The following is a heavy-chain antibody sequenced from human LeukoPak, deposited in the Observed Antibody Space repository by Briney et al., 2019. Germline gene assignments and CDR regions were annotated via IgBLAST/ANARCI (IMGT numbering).Heavy chain of an antibody. J-gene: IGHJ1*01. CDR1: GFTFDDYA. D-gene: IGHD6-19*01. CDR2: ISGDGGST. V-gene: IGHV3-43*02. CDR3: AKDPPGIAVAGTGYFQH. Sequence: GGSLRLSCAASGFTFDDYAMHWVRQAPGKGLEWVSLISGDGGSTYYADSVKGRFTISRDNSKNSLYLQMNSLRTEDTALYYCAKDPPGIAVAGTGYFQHWGQGTLVTVSS.